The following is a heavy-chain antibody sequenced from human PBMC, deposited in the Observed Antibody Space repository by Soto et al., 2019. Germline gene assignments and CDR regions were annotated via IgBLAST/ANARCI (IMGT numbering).Heavy chain of an antibody. CDR1: GYSISSSNW. V-gene: IGHV4-28*05. CDR2: IYYSGTI. CDR3: ARGPPHHY. J-gene: IGHJ4*02. Sequence: PSETLSLTCAVSGYSISSSNWWAWIRQSPGKGLEWIGHIYYSGTIYYDPSLKSRVTISVDRSKNQFSLTLSSVTAADTAVYYCARGPPHHYWGQGTLVTVSS.